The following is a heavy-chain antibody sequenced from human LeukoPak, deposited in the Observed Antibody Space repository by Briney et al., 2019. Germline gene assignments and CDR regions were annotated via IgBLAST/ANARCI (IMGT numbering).Heavy chain of an antibody. D-gene: IGHD4-17*01. CDR3: AREPEPQDYGDTVNAYDL. Sequence: ASETLSLTCTVYGGSLSGHYWSWIRQSPGKGREWIGDIHHDGRTKYSPSLRSRVTRVLDTSKNECSLRLTRVTAADTAMYFCAREPEPQDYGDTVNAYDLWGQGTMASVSS. CDR1: GGSLSGHY. V-gene: IGHV4-34*01. CDR2: IHHDGRT. J-gene: IGHJ3*01.